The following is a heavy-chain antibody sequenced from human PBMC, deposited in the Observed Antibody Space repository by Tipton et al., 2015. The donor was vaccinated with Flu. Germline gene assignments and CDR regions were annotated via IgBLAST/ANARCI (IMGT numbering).Heavy chain of an antibody. Sequence: TLSLTCTVSGYSISSGYYWGWIRQPPGKGLEWIGSISHSGNTYYNPSLKSRVTMSVDTSKNQFSLNLNSVTAADTAVYYCARSTYYYGSGSSDYWGQGSLVTVSS. J-gene: IGHJ4*02. D-gene: IGHD3-10*01. CDR1: GYSISSGYY. CDR3: ARSTYYYGSGSSDY. CDR2: ISHSGNT. V-gene: IGHV4-38-2*02.